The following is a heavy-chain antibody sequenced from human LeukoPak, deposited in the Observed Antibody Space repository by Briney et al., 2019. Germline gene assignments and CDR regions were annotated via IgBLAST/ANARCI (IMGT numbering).Heavy chain of an antibody. V-gene: IGHV4-31*03. CDR3: ARVSDYDFLTGSPIYFDH. CDR1: GVSISNGGHY. CDR2: SYYSGST. Sequence: SETLSLTCTVSGVSISNGGHYWSWIRQHPGKGLEWIGYSYYSGSTSYNPSLKSRVSMSLDTSENQFSLKLSSVTAADTAVYYCARVSDYDFLTGSPIYFDHWGQGTLVTVSS. D-gene: IGHD3-9*01. J-gene: IGHJ4*02.